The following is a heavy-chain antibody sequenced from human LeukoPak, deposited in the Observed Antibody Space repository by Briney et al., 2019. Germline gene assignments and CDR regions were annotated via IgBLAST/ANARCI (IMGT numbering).Heavy chain of an antibody. CDR1: GGSISSSNW. CDR2: IYHSGST. CDR3: ARNPVGIITTHPNWFDP. D-gene: IGHD3-3*01. Sequence: SETLSLTCAVSGGSISSSNWWSWVRQPPGKGLEWIGEIYHSGSTNCNPSLKSRVTISVDKSKNQFSLKLNSVTAAGTAVYYCARNPVGIITTHPNWFDPWGQGTLVTVSS. J-gene: IGHJ5*02. V-gene: IGHV4-4*02.